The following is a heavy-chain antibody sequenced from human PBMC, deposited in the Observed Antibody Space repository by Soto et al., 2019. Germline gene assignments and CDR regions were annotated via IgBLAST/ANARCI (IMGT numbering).Heavy chain of an antibody. D-gene: IGHD2-2*02. V-gene: IGHV1-3*04. Sequence: ASVKVSCKASGYTFTSYSIHWVRQAPGQGLEWIGWINTDNGDAKYSQKFQGRVTVTRDTSATTAYMEVSSLRSEDTAVYYCARDIPSSMGVWGQGTTVTVSS. J-gene: IGHJ6*02. CDR2: INTDNGDA. CDR3: ARDIPSSMGV. CDR1: GYTFTSYS.